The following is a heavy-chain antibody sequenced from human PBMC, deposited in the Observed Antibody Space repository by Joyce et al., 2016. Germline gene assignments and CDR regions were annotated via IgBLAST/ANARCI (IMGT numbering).Heavy chain of an antibody. Sequence: QMQLVESGGGVVQPGRSLRLSCAGSGFAFGLYSIHWVRQTPGKGLEWVAVISHDGSNKYDADSVKGRFIISRDNSKNTLYLQMNSLRVEDTAVYYCARIGFGYNYGNGQDVWGQGTTVTVSS. CDR2: ISHDGSNK. CDR1: GFAFGLYS. J-gene: IGHJ6*02. V-gene: IGHV3-30-3*01. D-gene: IGHD5-18*01. CDR3: ARIGFGYNYGNGQDV.